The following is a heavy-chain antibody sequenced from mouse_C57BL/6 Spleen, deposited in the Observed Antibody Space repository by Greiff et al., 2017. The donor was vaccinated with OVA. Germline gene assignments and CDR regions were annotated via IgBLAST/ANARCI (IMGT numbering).Heavy chain of an antibody. CDR3: ARKSNYYASTFFDY. V-gene: IGHV1-26*01. Sequence: EVQLQQSGPELVKPGASVKISCKASGYTFTDYYMNWVKQSHGKSLEWIGDINPKNGGTSYNQKFKGKAKLTVDKSSSTAYMELRSLTSEDSAVYYGARKSNYYASTFFDYWGQGTTLTVSS. CDR1: GYTFTDYY. J-gene: IGHJ2*01. D-gene: IGHD1-1*01. CDR2: INPKNGGT.